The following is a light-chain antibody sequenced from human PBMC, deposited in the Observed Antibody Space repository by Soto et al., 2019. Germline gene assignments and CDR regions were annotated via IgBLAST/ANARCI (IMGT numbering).Light chain of an antibody. CDR1: NSDVGNYNF. V-gene: IGLV2-11*01. J-gene: IGLJ3*02. CDR3: CTYAGSFHQ. CDR2: DVT. Sequence: QSVLTQPRSVSGSPGQAVTISCTGTNSDVGNYNFVSWYQQHPGKAPKRMIYDVTKRPSGVPDRFSGSKSGNTASLTISGLQPEDEADYYCCTYAGSFHQFGGATKLTVL.